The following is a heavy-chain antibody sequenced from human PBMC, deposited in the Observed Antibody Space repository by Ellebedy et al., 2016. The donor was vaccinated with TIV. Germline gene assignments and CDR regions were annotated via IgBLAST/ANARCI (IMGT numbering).Heavy chain of an antibody. CDR3: ARDFFQTWLLRGWFDP. Sequence: AASVKVSCKASGYSFSSFAMNWVRQAPGQGLEWMGWINTNTGNPTYAQGFTGRFVFSLDTSVSTAYLHINNLKAEDTAIYYCARDFFQTWLLRGWFDPWGQGTLVTVSS. V-gene: IGHV7-4-1*02. CDR1: GYSFSSFA. J-gene: IGHJ5*02. D-gene: IGHD5-18*01. CDR2: INTNTGNP.